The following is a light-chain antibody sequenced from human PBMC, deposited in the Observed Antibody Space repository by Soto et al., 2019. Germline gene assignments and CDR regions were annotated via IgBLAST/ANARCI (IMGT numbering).Light chain of an antibody. Sequence: QSVLTQPPSASGSPGQSVTISCTGTSSDVGGYNYVSWYQQHPGKAPKLMIHEVSKRPSGVPDRFSGSKSGNTASLTVSGLQAEDEADYYCSSYAGSNNVLFGGGTKLTVL. CDR2: EVS. CDR3: SSYAGSNNVL. CDR1: SSDVGGYNY. V-gene: IGLV2-8*01. J-gene: IGLJ2*01.